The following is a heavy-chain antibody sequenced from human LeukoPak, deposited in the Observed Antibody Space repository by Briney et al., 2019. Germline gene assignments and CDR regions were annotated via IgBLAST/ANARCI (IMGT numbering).Heavy chain of an antibody. Sequence: SETQSLTCTVSGGSISSYYWSWIRQPPGQGLEWIGYISDSGSTNYNPFLKSRITISGDTPGNQVSLKLSSVTAADTAVYCCARNISYISVFDYWGQGTLVTVSS. D-gene: IGHD1-14*01. J-gene: IGHJ4*02. CDR3: ARNISYISVFDY. CDR1: GGSISSYY. V-gene: IGHV4-59*01. CDR2: ISDSGST.